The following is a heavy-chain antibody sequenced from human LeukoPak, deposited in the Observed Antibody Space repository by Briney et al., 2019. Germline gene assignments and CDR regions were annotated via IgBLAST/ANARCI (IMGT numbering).Heavy chain of an antibody. CDR1: GLTFSNYW. Sequence: RPGGSLRLSCAASGLTFSNYWMNWVRQAPGKGLEWVSSISSSSSYIYYADSVKGRFTISRDNAKNSLYLQMNSLRAEDTAVYYCARVSFMPSGSPVDAFDIWGQGTMVTVSS. CDR2: ISSSSSYI. V-gene: IGHV3-21*01. J-gene: IGHJ3*02. CDR3: ARVSFMPSGSPVDAFDI. D-gene: IGHD1-26*01.